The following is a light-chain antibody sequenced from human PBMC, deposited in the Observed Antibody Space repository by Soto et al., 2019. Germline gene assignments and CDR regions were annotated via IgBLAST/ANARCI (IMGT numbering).Light chain of an antibody. J-gene: IGKJ3*01. V-gene: IGKV1-17*01. Sequence: TQMTQSPLSLSASVGEKIIITCRASRDVGSDVSWYQQKPGQAPKLVIYAASNLYTGVPSRFSGSGSGTEFTLTISSLQPEDFATYYCQQLNSYPFTFGPGTKVDIK. CDR2: AAS. CDR3: QQLNSYPFT. CDR1: RDVGSD.